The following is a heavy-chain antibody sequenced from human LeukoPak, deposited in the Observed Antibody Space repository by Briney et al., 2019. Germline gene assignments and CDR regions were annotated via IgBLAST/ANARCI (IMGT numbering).Heavy chain of an antibody. CDR1: GGSISSYY. Sequence: PSETLSLTCTVSGGSISSYYWSWIRLPPGKGLEWIGYIYYSGSTNYNPSLKSRVTISVDTSKNQFSLKLSSVTAADTAVYYCARSRSGYNWFDPWGQGTLVTVSS. D-gene: IGHD3-10*01. CDR3: ARSRSGYNWFDP. J-gene: IGHJ5*02. V-gene: IGHV4-59*08. CDR2: IYYSGST.